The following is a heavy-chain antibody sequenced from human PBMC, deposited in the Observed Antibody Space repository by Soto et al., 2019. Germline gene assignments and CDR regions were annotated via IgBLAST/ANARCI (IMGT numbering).Heavy chain of an antibody. CDR3: AREKPPYSSRQPYYGMDV. J-gene: IGHJ6*02. D-gene: IGHD6-13*01. V-gene: IGHV1-46*01. CDR2: INPSGGST. CDR1: GYTFTSYY. Sequence: ASVKVPCKSSGYTFTSYYMHWVRQAPGQGLEWMGIINPSGGSTSYAQKFQGRVTMTRDTSTSTVYMELSSLRSEDTAVYYCAREKPPYSSRQPYYGMDVWGQGTTVNVSS.